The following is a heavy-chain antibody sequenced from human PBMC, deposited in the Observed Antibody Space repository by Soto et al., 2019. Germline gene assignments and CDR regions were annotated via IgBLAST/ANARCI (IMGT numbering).Heavy chain of an antibody. D-gene: IGHD6-6*01. CDR2: IYLSGST. Sequence: PSEALSLTCTVSGGSISRSYWNWSRLSAGKRLEWIGRIYLSGSTTYKPSLQSRVTMSVDTSKNQFSLKLSSLTAADTAVYYCARSPSTSSIGTFDIWGQGTQVTVSS. V-gene: IGHV4-4*07. CDR1: GGSISRSY. J-gene: IGHJ3*02. CDR3: ARSPSTSSIGTFDI.